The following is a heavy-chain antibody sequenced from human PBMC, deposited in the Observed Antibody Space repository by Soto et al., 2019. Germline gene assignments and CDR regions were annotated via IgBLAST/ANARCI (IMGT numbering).Heavy chain of an antibody. CDR2: MNPNSGNT. V-gene: IGHV1-8*01. J-gene: IGHJ3*02. CDR1: GYTFTSYD. CDR3: ASSARNYVFWSVYSFDS. D-gene: IGHD3-3*01. Sequence: QVQLVQSGAEVKKPGASVKVSCKASGYTFTSYDINWVRQATGQGLEWRGWMNPNSGNTGYAQKFQGRGTMTRNTSISRAYVSLSGLRSADTAVCDCASSARNYVFWSVYSFDSLGQGTIMTVAS.